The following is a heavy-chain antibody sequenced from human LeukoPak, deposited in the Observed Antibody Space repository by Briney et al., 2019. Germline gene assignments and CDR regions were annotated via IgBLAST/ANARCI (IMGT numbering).Heavy chain of an antibody. V-gene: IGHV4-39*07. J-gene: IGHJ4*02. D-gene: IGHD5-12*01. CDR1: GGSISSSSYY. CDR3: ARVSGYDWESFYDY. CDR2: IYYSGST. Sequence: SETLSLTCTVSGGSISSSSYYWGWIRQPPGKGLEWIGSIYYSGSTNYNPSLKSRVTISVDTSKNQFSLKLSSVTAADTAVYYCARVSGYDWESFYDYWGQGTLVTVSS.